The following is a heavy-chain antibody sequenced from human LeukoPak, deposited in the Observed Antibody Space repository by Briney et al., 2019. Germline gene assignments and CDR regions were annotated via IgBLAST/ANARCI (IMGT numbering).Heavy chain of an antibody. CDR1: GGSISSSSYY. V-gene: IGHV4-39*02. Sequence: SETLSLTCTVSGGSISSSSYYWGWIRQPPGKGLEWIGSIYYSGSTYYNPSLKSRVTISVDTSKNQFSLKLSSVTAADTAVYYCARDPSSGYDSGWFDPWGQGTLVTVSS. CDR2: IYYSGST. D-gene: IGHD5-12*01. J-gene: IGHJ5*02. CDR3: ARDPSSGYDSGWFDP.